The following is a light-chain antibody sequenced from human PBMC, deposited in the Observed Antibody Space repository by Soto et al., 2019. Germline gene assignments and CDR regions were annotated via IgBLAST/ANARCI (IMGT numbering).Light chain of an antibody. CDR2: ATS. Sequence: DIQMTQSPSSRSASVGDRVNITFRASQTVSSYLNWYQQKPGTVPKLLIYATSNLQSGVPSRFSGRGFGTDFTLTISSLQPEDFATYYCQQSFTTPSFGQGTRLEIK. J-gene: IGKJ5*01. V-gene: IGKV1-39*01. CDR1: QTVSSY. CDR3: QQSFTTPS.